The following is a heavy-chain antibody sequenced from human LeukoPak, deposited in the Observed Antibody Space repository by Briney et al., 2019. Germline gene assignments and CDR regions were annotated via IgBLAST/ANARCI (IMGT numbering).Heavy chain of an antibody. CDR1: GFTFSNYA. V-gene: IGHV3-30*01. D-gene: IGHD3-10*01. Sequence: GKSLRLSCAASGFTFSNYAMHWVRQAPGKGLEWVSLISSGGTYEYYADSVKGRFTISRDNSKNTLYLQLNSLRAEGTAVYYCARDSTYYYDSGSSGPHYFDNWGQGTLVTVS. J-gene: IGHJ4*02. CDR2: ISSGGTYE. CDR3: ARDSTYYYDSGSSGPHYFDN.